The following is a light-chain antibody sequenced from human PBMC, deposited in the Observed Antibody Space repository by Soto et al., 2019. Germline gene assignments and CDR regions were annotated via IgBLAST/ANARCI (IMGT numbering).Light chain of an antibody. Sequence: EIVLPQSPGTLSLSPGDRATLSCRASQSLSVSYLAWYQQRPGQAPRLLIYGTSTRATGIPDRFSGSGSGRDFTLAISRLEPEDFAVYYCHQFGDSPQTFGQGTTVEI. CDR3: HQFGDSPQT. CDR2: GTS. CDR1: QSLSVSY. V-gene: IGKV3-20*01. J-gene: IGKJ1*01.